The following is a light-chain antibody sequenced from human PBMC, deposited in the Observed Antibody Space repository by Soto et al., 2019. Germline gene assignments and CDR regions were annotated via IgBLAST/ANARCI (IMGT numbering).Light chain of an antibody. CDR1: QSVSSN. CDR3: QQYNNWPPSFT. CDR2: GAS. J-gene: IGKJ3*01. Sequence: EIVMTQSPATLSVSPGERATLSCRASQSVSSNLAWYQQKPGQAPRLLIYGASTRATGIPARFSGSGSGTEFTLTISILQSEDFAVYYCQQYNNWPPSFTFGPGTKVDIK. V-gene: IGKV3-15*01.